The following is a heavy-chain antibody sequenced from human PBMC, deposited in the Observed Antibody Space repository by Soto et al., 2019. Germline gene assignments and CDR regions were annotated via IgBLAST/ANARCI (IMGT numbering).Heavy chain of an antibody. J-gene: IGHJ4*02. Sequence: GGSLRLSCTASGFTFGDYAMSWFRQAPGKGLEWVGFIRSKAYGGTTEYAASVKGRFTVSRDDSKSIAYLQMNSLKTEDTAVYYCTREYDILTGYHILFDYWGQGTLVTVSS. CDR1: GFTFGDYA. D-gene: IGHD3-9*01. V-gene: IGHV3-49*03. CDR3: TREYDILTGYHILFDY. CDR2: IRSKAYGGTT.